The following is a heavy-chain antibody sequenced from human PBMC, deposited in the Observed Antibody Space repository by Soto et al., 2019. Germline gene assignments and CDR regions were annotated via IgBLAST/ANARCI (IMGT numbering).Heavy chain of an antibody. CDR3: ARATYYYDSSGYYYYLYFDY. J-gene: IGHJ4*02. CDR1: GFSLSTSGMC. CDR2: IDWDDDK. V-gene: IGHV2-70*11. Sequence: GSGPTLVNPTQTLTLTCTFSGFSLSTSGMCVSWIRQPPGKALEWLARIDWDDDKYYSTSLKTRLTISKDTSKNQVVLTMTNMDPVDTATYYCARATYYYDSSGYYYYLYFDYWGQGTLVTVSS. D-gene: IGHD3-22*01.